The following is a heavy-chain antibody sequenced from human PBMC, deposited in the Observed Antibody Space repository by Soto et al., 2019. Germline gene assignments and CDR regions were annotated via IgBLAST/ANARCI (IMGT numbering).Heavy chain of an antibody. Sequence: PSETLSLTCSVSGGSISSGDYYWNWIRQPPGKGLEWIGYIYYSGSTNYNPSLKSRVTISVDTSKNQFSLKLSSVTAADTAVYYCARARLLWFGDPPARWFDPWGQGTLVTVSS. J-gene: IGHJ5*02. CDR1: GGSISSGDYY. CDR3: ARARLLWFGDPPARWFDP. V-gene: IGHV4-61*08. CDR2: IYYSGST. D-gene: IGHD3-10*01.